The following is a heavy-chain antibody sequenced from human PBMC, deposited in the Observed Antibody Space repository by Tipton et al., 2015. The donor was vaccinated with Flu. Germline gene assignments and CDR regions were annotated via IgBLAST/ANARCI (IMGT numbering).Heavy chain of an antibody. D-gene: IGHD3-10*01. CDR2: INHSAST. V-gene: IGHV4-34*01. CDR3: ARSCGSGSYWSPDFDY. J-gene: IGHJ4*02. Sequence: LRLSCAVYGGSFSGYYWNWIRQPPGKGLEWIGEINHSASTNYNPSLKSRVTISVDTSKGQFSLKLSSVTAADTAVYYCARSCGSGSYWSPDFDYWGQGTLVTVSS. CDR1: GGSFSGYY.